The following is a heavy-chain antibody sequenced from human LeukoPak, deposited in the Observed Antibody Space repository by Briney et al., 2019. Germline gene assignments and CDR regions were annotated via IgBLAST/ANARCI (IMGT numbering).Heavy chain of an antibody. CDR2: IYYSGST. CDR1: GGSISSSSYY. Sequence: SETLSLTCTVSGGSISSSSYYWGWIRQPPGKGLEWIGSIYYSGSTYYNPSPKSRVTISVDTSKNQFSLKLSSVTAADTAVYYCARDPRETTGDPNWFDPWGQGTLVTVSS. CDR3: ARDPRETTGDPNWFDP. D-gene: IGHD4-17*01. V-gene: IGHV4-39*07. J-gene: IGHJ5*02.